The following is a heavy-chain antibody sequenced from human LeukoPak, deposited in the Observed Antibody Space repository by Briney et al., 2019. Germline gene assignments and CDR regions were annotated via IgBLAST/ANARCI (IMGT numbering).Heavy chain of an antibody. CDR2: IHISAGS. J-gene: IGHJ4*02. CDR1: GGSISNYY. Sequence: SGTLSLTCTVSGGSISNYYWNWIRQPAGKGLESIGRIHISAGSNYSPSLKSRVTMSIDTAKNQFSLKLTSLTAADTAVYYCARDGVPIAAAGHLDYWGQGTLVTVSS. CDR3: ARDGVPIAAAGHLDY. V-gene: IGHV4-4*07. D-gene: IGHD6-13*01.